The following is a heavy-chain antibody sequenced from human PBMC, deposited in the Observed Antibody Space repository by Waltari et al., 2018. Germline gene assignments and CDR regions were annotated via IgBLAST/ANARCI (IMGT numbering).Heavy chain of an antibody. J-gene: IGHJ3*02. D-gene: IGHD4-17*01. V-gene: IGHV1-69*08. CDR3: ARDHERTTYAFDI. Sequence: QVQLVQSGAEVKKPGSSVKVSCKASGGTFSSYTISWVRQAPGQGLEWMGRIIPILGIANYAQKFQGRVTMTRDTSTSTVYMELSSLRSEDTAVYYCARDHERTTYAFDIWGQGTMVTVSS. CDR2: IIPILGIA. CDR1: GGTFSSYT.